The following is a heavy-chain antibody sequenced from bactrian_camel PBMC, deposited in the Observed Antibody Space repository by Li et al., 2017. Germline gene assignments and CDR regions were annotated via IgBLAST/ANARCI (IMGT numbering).Heavy chain of an antibody. CDR2: MSTGRGSL. Sequence: HVQLVESGGGLVQPGGSLRLSCAASGYTSSSYCMGWFRQAPGKEREAVAIMSTGRGSLYYAGSVKGRFTISRDNAKNTVYLQVNSLKPEDTAVYYCASYWAASWGQGTQVTVS. CDR1: GYTSSSYC. CDR3: ASYWAAS. J-gene: IGHJ6*01. V-gene: IGHV3S1*01. D-gene: IGHD1*01.